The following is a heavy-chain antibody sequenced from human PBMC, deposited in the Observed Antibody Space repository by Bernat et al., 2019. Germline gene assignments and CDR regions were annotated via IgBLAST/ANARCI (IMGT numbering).Heavy chain of an antibody. CDR3: ASPADPWGRAFDI. Sequence: EVQLVESGGGLVKPGGSLRLSCAASGFTFSSYSMNWVRQAPGKGLEWVSSISSSSSYIYYEDSVKGRFTISRDNAKNSLYLQMNSLRAEDTAVYYCASPADPWGRAFDIWGQGTMVTVSS. D-gene: IGHD3-16*01. CDR1: GFTFSSYS. J-gene: IGHJ3*02. V-gene: IGHV3-21*01. CDR2: ISSSSSYI.